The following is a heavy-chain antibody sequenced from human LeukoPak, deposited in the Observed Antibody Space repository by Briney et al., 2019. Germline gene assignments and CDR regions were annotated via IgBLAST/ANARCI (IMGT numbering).Heavy chain of an antibody. CDR2: IGTLADT. CDR3: ATGRSSGWSYAFDI. Sequence: LAGGSLRLSCAASGLTCSRHDMHWVRQVTGKGLYCVSAIGTLADTFYSDSVKGRFTISRENAKNSLYLQMNSLRAGDTAVYYCATGRSSGWSYAFDIWGRGTMVTVSS. J-gene: IGHJ3*02. CDR1: GLTCSRHD. V-gene: IGHV3-13*01. D-gene: IGHD6-19*01.